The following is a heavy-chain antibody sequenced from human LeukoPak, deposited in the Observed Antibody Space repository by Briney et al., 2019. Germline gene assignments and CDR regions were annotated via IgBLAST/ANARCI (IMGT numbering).Heavy chain of an antibody. CDR3: ARDGRYNWNDEWYYYMDV. CDR1: GYTFTSYG. V-gene: IGHV1-18*01. Sequence: ASVKVSCKASGYTFTSYGISWVRQAPGQGLEWMGWISAYNGNTNYAQKLQGRVTMTTDTSTSTAYMELRSLGSDDTAVYYCARDGRYNWNDEWYYYMDVWGKGTTVTVSS. D-gene: IGHD1-1*01. CDR2: ISAYNGNT. J-gene: IGHJ6*03.